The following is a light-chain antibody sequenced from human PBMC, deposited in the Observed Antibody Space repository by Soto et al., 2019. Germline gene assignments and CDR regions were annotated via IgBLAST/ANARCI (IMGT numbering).Light chain of an antibody. CDR1: QSVNNNY. V-gene: IGKV3-20*01. CDR3: QQFGGSPPVT. J-gene: IGKJ4*01. CDR2: GPS. Sequence: EIVLTQSPGTLSLSPGERATLSCRASQSVNNNYLAWYQQKPGQPPKLLIFGPSSRAPGSPDRFSGSGSGTDFTLTITRLEPEDFAVYYCQQFGGSPPVTLGGGTKVEIK.